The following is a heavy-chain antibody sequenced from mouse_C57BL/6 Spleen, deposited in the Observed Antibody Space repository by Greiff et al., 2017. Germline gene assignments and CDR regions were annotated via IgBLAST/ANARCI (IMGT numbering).Heavy chain of an antibody. CDR3: TREGVTTVVAYWYFDV. Sequence: QVPLKQSGAELVRPGASVTLSCKASGYTFTDYEMHWVKQTPVHGLEWIGAIDPETGGTAYNQKFKGKAILTADKSSSTAYMELRSLTSEDSAVYYCTREGVTTVVAYWYFDVWGTGTTVTVSS. D-gene: IGHD1-1*01. V-gene: IGHV1-15*01. CDR1: GYTFTDYE. CDR2: IDPETGGT. J-gene: IGHJ1*03.